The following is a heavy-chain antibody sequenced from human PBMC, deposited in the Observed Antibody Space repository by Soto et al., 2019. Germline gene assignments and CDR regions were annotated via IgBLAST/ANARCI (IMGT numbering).Heavy chain of an antibody. V-gene: IGHV4-4*07. D-gene: IGHD2-2*01. CDR2: TYTSGTT. Sequence: QVQLQESGPGLMKPSETLSLTCTVSGGSVSSNYWSWIRQSAGKGLEWIGRTYTSGTTDYNPSLRGRVTISVDTSKNQFSLKMTSVTAADTAVYHCALAPAAHILHWGQGTLVTVSS. J-gene: IGHJ1*01. CDR1: GGSVSSNY. CDR3: ALAPAAHILH.